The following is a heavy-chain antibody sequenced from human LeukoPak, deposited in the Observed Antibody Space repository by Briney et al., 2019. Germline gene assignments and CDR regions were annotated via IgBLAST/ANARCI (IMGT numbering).Heavy chain of an antibody. CDR2: FDPDNGET. CDR3: ATHTISGVMTYAFQL. CDR1: GYTGIELW. D-gene: IGHD3-3*01. Sequence: GASVKVSCKVSGYTGIELWMHWVRQAPGKGLEGLGGFDPDNGETIYAQKFQGRVTMSEDTYTDTAYMELSSLTSEDTAVYYCATHTISGVMTYAFQLWGRGTLVAVTS. J-gene: IGHJ3*01. V-gene: IGHV1-24*01.